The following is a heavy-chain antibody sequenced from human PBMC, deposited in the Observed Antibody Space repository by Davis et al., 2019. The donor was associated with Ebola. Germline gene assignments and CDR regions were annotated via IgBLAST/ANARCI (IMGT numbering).Heavy chain of an antibody. CDR3: ARDARGVVVPAAPTQRTKYNWFDP. CDR2: IIPIFGTA. V-gene: IGHV1-69*06. J-gene: IGHJ5*02. D-gene: IGHD2-2*01. Sequence: SVKVSCKASGGTFSSYAISWVRQAPGQGLEWMGGIIPIFGTANYAQKFQGRVTITADKSTSTAYMELSSLRSEDTAVYYCARDARGVVVPAAPTQRTKYNWFDPWGQGTLVTVSS. CDR1: GGTFSSYA.